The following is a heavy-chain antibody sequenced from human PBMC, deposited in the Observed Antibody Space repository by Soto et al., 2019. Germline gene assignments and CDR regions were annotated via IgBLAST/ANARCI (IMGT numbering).Heavy chain of an antibody. J-gene: IGHJ4*02. V-gene: IGHV3-11*06. CDR2: ISHNSDYT. CDR3: ANIHYGSHDY. D-gene: IGHD4-17*01. CDR1: GLNFGLSF. Sequence: GGSLRLSCAASGLNFGLSFMIWMRQRPGKGLEWVSFISHNSDYTNYADSVRGRFTISRDNDKSSIYLQMNSLRADDTAGYYCANIHYGSHDYWGQGTLVTVSS.